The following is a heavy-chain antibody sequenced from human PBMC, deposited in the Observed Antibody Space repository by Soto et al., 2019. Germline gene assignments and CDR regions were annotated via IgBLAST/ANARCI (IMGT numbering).Heavy chain of an antibody. D-gene: IGHD2-2*01. J-gene: IGHJ6*02. V-gene: IGHV4-34*01. CDR1: GGSGGSFSGYY. CDR2: INHSGST. CDR3: ARDRLHIVLVPAAVPRYYYYGMDV. Sequence: PSETLSLTCAVYGGSGGSFSGYYWSWIRQPPGKGLEWIGEINHSGSTNYNPSLKSRVTISVDTSKNQFSLKLSSVTAADTAVYYCARDRLHIVLVPAAVPRYYYYGMDVWGQGTTVTVSS.